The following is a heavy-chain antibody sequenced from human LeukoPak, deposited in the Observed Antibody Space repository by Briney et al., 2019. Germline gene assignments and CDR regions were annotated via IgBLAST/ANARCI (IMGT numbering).Heavy chain of an antibody. CDR3: ARDLGGRNAFDI. J-gene: IGHJ3*02. Sequence: ASVKVPCKASGYTFTSYYMHWVRQAPGQGLEWMGIINPSGGSTSYAQKFQGRVTMTRDTSTSTVYMELSSLRSEDTAVYYCARDLGGRNAFDIWGQGTMVTVSS. CDR2: INPSGGST. D-gene: IGHD3-16*01. V-gene: IGHV1-46*01. CDR1: GYTFTSYY.